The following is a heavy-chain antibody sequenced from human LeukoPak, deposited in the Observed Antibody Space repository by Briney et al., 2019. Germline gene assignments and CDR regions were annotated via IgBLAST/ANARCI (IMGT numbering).Heavy chain of an antibody. CDR1: GGTFSSYA. CDR3: ARESPSIAGGYYFDY. D-gene: IGHD6-6*01. V-gene: IGHV1-69*05. J-gene: IGHJ4*02. CDR2: IIPIFGTA. Sequence: SVKVSCKASGGTFSSYAISWVRQAPGQGLEWMGGIIPIFGTANYAQKFQGRVTITTDESTSTAYMELSSLRSEDTAVYYCARESPSIAGGYYFDYWGQGTLVTVSS.